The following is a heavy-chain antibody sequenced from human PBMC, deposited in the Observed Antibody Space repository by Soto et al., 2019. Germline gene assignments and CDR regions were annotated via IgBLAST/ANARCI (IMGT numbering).Heavy chain of an antibody. J-gene: IGHJ4*02. V-gene: IGHV4-34*01. D-gene: IGHD2-15*01. Sequence: SETLSLTCAVYGGSFSGYYWSWIRQPPGKGLEWIGEINQSGSTNQNPSLKSRVTISVDTSKNQFSLKLRSVTAADAAVYYRARGVSLILAVQGDAPAKYYFDSWGQGTLVTVSS. CDR2: INQSGST. CDR3: ARGVSLILAVQGDAPAKYYFDS. CDR1: GGSFSGYY.